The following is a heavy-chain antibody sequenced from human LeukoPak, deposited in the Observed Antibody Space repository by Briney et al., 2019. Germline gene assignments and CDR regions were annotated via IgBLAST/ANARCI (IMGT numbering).Heavy chain of an antibody. Sequence: PGRSLRLSCAASRFTFSSYGMHWVRQAPGKGLEWVAVISYDGSNKYYADSVKGRFTISRDNSKNTLYLQMNSLRAEDTAVYYCAKDRRRTPAAALDYWGQGTLVTVSS. D-gene: IGHD2-15*01. J-gene: IGHJ4*02. CDR1: RFTFSSYG. V-gene: IGHV3-30*18. CDR2: ISYDGSNK. CDR3: AKDRRRTPAAALDY.